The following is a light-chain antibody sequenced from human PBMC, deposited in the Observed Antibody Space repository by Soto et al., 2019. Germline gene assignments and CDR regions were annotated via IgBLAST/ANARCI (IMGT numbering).Light chain of an antibody. V-gene: IGKV1-5*01. CDR3: QQYNSYPWT. CDR2: HAY. J-gene: IGKJ1*01. CDR1: QSISSW. Sequence: DIKVTQSPSTLSASVGDRVTLTCRASQSISSWLAWYQQKPGKAPKLLIYHAYSLESGVPSRFSGSESGTEFTLTINSLQPDDFATYYCQQYNSYPWTFGQGTKVDIK.